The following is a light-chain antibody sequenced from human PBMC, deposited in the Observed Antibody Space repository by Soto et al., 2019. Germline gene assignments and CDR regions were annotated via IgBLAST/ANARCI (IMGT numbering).Light chain of an antibody. CDR2: YDD. CDR1: SSNIGNNA. V-gene: IGLV1-36*01. CDR3: AAWDDSLNGVV. J-gene: IGLJ2*01. Sequence: QSVLTQPPSVSDAPRQRVTISCSGSSSNIGNNAVNWYQQLPGKAPKLLIYYDDLLPSGVSDRFSGSKSGTAASLAISRRECEDEADYYWAAWDDSLNGVVFGGGTKLTVL.